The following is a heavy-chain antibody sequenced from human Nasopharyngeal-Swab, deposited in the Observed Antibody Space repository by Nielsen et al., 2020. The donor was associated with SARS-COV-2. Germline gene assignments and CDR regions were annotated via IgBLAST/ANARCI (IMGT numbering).Heavy chain of an antibody. Sequence: ASVKVSCKASGYTFTSYAMNWVRQAPGQGLEWMGWINTNTGNPTYAQGFTGRFVFSLDTSVSTAYLQISSLKAEDPAVYYCARPGWEPYTYYYYGMDVWGQGTTVTVSS. V-gene: IGHV7-4-1*02. CDR2: INTNTGNP. D-gene: IGHD1-26*01. J-gene: IGHJ6*02. CDR1: GYTFTSYA. CDR3: ARPGWEPYTYYYYGMDV.